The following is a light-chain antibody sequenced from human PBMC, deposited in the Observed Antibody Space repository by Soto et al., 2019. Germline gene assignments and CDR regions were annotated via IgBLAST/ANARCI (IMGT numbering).Light chain of an antibody. CDR2: EVN. Sequence: QSALTQPPSASGSPGQSVTISCTGTSGDIGGYDYVSWYQQHPGKAPKLIIYEVNKRPSGVPDRFSGSKSGNTASLIVSGLQAEDEADYYCSSYAGSNNLVFAGGTKLTVL. CDR1: SGDIGGYDY. J-gene: IGLJ3*02. CDR3: SSYAGSNNLV. V-gene: IGLV2-8*01.